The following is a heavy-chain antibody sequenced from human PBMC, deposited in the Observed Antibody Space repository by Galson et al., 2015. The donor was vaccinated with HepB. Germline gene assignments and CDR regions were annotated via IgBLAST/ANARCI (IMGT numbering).Heavy chain of an antibody. V-gene: IGHV3-23*01. Sequence: SLRLSCAVSGFTFSSYAMSWVRQAPGKGLEWVSVISGSGDSTYQADSVKGRFTISRDNSENTLYLQMNSLRAEDTAIYYCANAVAGNGYFQYWGQGTLVTVSS. J-gene: IGHJ1*01. D-gene: IGHD6-19*01. CDR1: GFTFSSYA. CDR2: ISGSGDST. CDR3: ANAVAGNGYFQY.